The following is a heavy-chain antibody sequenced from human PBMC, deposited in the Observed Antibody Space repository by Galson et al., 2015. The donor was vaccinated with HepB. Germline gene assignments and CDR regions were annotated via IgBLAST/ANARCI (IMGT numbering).Heavy chain of an antibody. Sequence: SLRLSCAASGFTFSSYAMSWVRQAPGKGLEWVSAISGSGGSTYYADSVKGRFTISRDNSKNTLYLQMNSLRAEDTAVYYCASTRARYCSGGSCGRGLFDYWGQGTLVTVSS. CDR2: ISGSGGST. CDR1: GFTFSSYA. V-gene: IGHV3-23*01. CDR3: ASTRARYCSGGSCGRGLFDY. D-gene: IGHD2-15*01. J-gene: IGHJ4*02.